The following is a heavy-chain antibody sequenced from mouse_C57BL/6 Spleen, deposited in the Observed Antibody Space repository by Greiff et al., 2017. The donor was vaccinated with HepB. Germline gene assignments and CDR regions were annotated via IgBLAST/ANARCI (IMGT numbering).Heavy chain of an antibody. CDR2: IYPGDGDT. Sequence: VQLQQSGPELVKPGASVKISCKASGYAFSSSWMNWVKQRPGKGLEWIGRIYPGDGDTNYNGKFKGKATLTADKSSSTAYMQLSSLTSEDSAVYFCALYDYDEGAWFAYWGQGTLVTVSA. D-gene: IGHD2-4*01. CDR3: ALYDYDEGAWFAY. V-gene: IGHV1-82*01. CDR1: GYAFSSSW. J-gene: IGHJ3*01.